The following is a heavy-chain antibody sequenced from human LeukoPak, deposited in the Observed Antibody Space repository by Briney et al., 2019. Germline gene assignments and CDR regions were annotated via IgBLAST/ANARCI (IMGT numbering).Heavy chain of an antibody. CDR2: IKQDGSEK. V-gene: IGHV3-7*01. CDR3: AREVGLPPYNWFDP. Sequence: GGSLRLSCAASGFTFSSYWMSWVRQAPGKGLEWVANIKQDGSEKYYVDSVKGRFTISRDNAKNSLYLQMNSLRAEDTAVYYCAREVGLPPYNWFDPWGQGTLVTVSS. CDR1: GFTFSSYW. D-gene: IGHD1-26*01. J-gene: IGHJ5*02.